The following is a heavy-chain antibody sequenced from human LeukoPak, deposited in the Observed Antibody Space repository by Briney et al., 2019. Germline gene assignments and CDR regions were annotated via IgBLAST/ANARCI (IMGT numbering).Heavy chain of an antibody. CDR3: SRSHDYGGLYFYYYMDV. J-gene: IGHJ6*03. CDR1: GGSISSRSDY. D-gene: IGHD4-23*01. V-gene: IGHV4-39*01. CDR2: LDSSGST. Sequence: PSETLSLTCTVSGGSISSRSDYWGWIRQTPGKGLGWIGNLDSSGSTYYNPSLKSRVTISVGTSKNQFSLNLRSVTAADTAIYFSSRSHDYGGLYFYYYMDVWGKGTTVTVSS.